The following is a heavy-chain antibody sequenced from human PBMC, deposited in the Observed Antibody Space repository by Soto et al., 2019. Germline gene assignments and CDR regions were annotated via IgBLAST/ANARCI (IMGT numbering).Heavy chain of an antibody. D-gene: IGHD3-10*01. CDR3: ARRRKYYYGSGSSRVTWFDP. CDR2: IYYSGST. J-gene: IGHJ5*02. CDR1: GGSISSSSYY. V-gene: IGHV4-39*01. Sequence: SETLSLTCTVSGGSISSSSYYWGWIRQPPGKGLEWIGSIYYSGSTYYNPSLKSRVTISVDTSKNQFSLKLSSVTAADTAVYYCARRRKYYYGSGSSRVTWFDPWGQATLVTVSS.